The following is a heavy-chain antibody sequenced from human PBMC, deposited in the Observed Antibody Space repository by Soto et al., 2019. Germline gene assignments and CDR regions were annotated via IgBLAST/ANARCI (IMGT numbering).Heavy chain of an antibody. V-gene: IGHV1-69*12. Sequence: QVQLVQSGAEVKKPGSSVKVSCKASGGTFSSYAISWVRQAPGQGLEWMGGIIPIFGTANYAQKFQGRVTXTXAESTSAAYTELRSLRSEDTAVYSCARETGVCLLPCWGQGPLVTVSS. D-gene: IGHD2-15*01. CDR1: GGTFSSYA. CDR3: ARETGVCLLPC. CDR2: IIPIFGTA. J-gene: IGHJ4*02.